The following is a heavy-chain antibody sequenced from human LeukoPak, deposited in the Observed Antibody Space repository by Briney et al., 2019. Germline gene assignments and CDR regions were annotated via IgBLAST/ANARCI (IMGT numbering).Heavy chain of an antibody. CDR2: ISGSGGST. CDR1: GFTFSSYA. J-gene: IGHJ4*02. Sequence: QSGGSLRLSCAASGFTFSSYAMSWVRQAPGKGLEWVSAISGSGGSTYYADSVKGRFTISRDNSKNTLYLQMNSLRAEDTAVYYCAKELGIAAAAQGGYFDYWGQGTLVAVSS. V-gene: IGHV3-23*01. D-gene: IGHD6-13*01. CDR3: AKELGIAAAAQGGYFDY.